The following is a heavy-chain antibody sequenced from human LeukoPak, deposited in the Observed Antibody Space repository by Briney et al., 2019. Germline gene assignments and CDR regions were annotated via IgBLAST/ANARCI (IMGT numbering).Heavy chain of an antibody. CDR3: ARDGGLFSEAVAVVDHGTDV. J-gene: IGHJ6*02. CDR2: ISYDGSNK. D-gene: IGHD6-19*01. Sequence: GGSLRLSCAASGFTFSSYAMHWVRQAPGKGLVWVAVISYDGSNKYYADSVKGRFTISRDNSKNTLYLQMNSLRAEDTAVYYCARDGGLFSEAVAVVDHGTDVWGQGTTVTVSS. CDR1: GFTFSSYA. V-gene: IGHV3-30-3*01.